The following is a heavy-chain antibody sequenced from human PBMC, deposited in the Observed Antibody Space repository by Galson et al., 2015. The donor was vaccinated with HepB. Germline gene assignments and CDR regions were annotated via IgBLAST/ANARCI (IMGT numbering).Heavy chain of an antibody. CDR1: GGTFSSCA. V-gene: IGHV1-69*04. Sequence: SVKVSCKASGGTFSSCAISWVRQAPGQGLEWMGRIIPILGIANYAQKFQGRVTITADKSTSTAYMELSSLRSEDTAVYNCARDVFDYGDYGPGLWDYWGQGTLVTVSS. CDR3: ARDVFDYGDYGPGLWDY. J-gene: IGHJ4*02. D-gene: IGHD4-17*01. CDR2: IIPILGIA.